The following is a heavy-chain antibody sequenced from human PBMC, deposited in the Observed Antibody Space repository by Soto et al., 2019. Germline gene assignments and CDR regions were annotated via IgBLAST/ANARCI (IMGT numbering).Heavy chain of an antibody. D-gene: IGHD5-18*01. V-gene: IGHV4-39*07. CDR1: GGSISSSSYY. J-gene: IGHJ4*02. CDR3: ARRKYSYGYYFDY. CDR2: IFYSGST. Sequence: ETLSLTCTVSGGSISSSSYYWGWIRQPPGKGLEWIGSIFYSGSTYYNPSLKSRVTISVDTSKNQFSLKLSSVTAADTAVYYCARRKYSYGYYFDYWGQGTLVTVSS.